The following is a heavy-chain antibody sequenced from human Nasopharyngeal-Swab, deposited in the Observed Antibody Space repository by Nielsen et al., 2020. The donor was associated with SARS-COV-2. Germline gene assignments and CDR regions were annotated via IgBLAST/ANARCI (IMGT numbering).Heavy chain of an antibody. J-gene: IGHJ5*02. V-gene: IGHV4-34*01. D-gene: IGHD1-20*01. CDR3: AREGNWNSRWFDP. CDR1: GGSISGYY. Sequence: GSLRLSCTVSGGSISGYYWSWIRQPPGKGLEWIGEINHSGSTNYNPSLKSRVTISVDTSKNQFSLKLSSVTAADTAVYYCAREGNWNSRWFDPWGQGTLVTVSS. CDR2: INHSGST.